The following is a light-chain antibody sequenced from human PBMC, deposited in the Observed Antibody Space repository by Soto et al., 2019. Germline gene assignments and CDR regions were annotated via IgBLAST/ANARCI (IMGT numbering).Light chain of an antibody. J-gene: IGLJ2*01. CDR1: SSDVGAYNY. Sequence: QSVLTQPASVSGSPGQSITISCTGTSSDVGAYNYVSWYQQYPGKAPKLMIYEVSNRPSGVSNRFSGSKSGNTASLTISGLQAEDEADYYCGTYTVSSTLLFGGGTKLTVL. V-gene: IGLV2-14*01. CDR2: EVS. CDR3: GTYTVSSTLL.